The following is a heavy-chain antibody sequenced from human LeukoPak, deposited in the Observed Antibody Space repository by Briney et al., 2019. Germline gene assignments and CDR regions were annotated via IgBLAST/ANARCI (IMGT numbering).Heavy chain of an antibody. V-gene: IGHV4-39*07. Sequence: SETLSLTCTVSGGSISSSSYYWGWIRQPPGKGMEWIGSIHYSGSTNYNPSLKSRVTISVDTSKNQFSLKLSSVTAADTAVYYCARGYCSGGSCYSYYYYNYMDVWGKGTTVTVSS. CDR3: ARGYCSGGSCYSYYYYNYMDV. CDR1: GGSISSSSYY. D-gene: IGHD2-15*01. CDR2: IHYSGST. J-gene: IGHJ6*03.